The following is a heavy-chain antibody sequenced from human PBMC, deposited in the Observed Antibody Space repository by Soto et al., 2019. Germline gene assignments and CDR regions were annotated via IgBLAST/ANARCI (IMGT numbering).Heavy chain of an antibody. J-gene: IGHJ4*02. CDR2: INTDGSDT. Sequence: GGSLRLSCAASGFTFSSDWLHWVRQAPGKGLVWVSRINTDGSDTTYAAPVKGRFTISRDDSKNTLYLQMNSLKTEDTAVYYCTTLTMIVVHDDYWGQGTLVTVSS. D-gene: IGHD3-22*01. V-gene: IGHV3-15*06. CDR1: GFTFSSDW. CDR3: TTLTMIVVHDDY.